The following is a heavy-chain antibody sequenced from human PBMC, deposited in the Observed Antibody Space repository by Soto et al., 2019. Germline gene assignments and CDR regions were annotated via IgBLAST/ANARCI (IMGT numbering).Heavy chain of an antibody. V-gene: IGHV1-69*06. J-gene: IGHJ6*02. CDR1: GGTFSSYA. Sequence: QVQLVQSGAEVKKPGSSVKVSCKASGGTFSSYAISWVRQAPGQGLEWMGGIIPIFGTANYAQKFQGRVTITADKSTSKAYMELSSLRSEDTAVYYCARGPREAAVYYYYGMDVWGQGTTVTVSS. CDR2: IIPIFGTA. CDR3: ARGPREAAVYYYYGMDV. D-gene: IGHD6-13*01.